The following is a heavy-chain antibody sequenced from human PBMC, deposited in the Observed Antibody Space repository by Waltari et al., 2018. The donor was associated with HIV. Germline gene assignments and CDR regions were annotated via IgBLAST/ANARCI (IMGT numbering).Heavy chain of an antibody. V-gene: IGHV4-34*02. J-gene: IGHJ2*01. D-gene: IGHD4-17*01. CDR2: INNRGIS. CDR3: ATRGDYGDLPKYFDL. CDR1: GGSFSPYY. Sequence: QVELQQGGAGLLKPSETLSLSCAVSGGSFSPYYWSWIRQPPGKGLEWMGEINNRGISSFQPSLEISLKISVDASEKQSSLHLTSGTAADTGVDDCATRGDYGDLPKYFDLWGRGTLVTVSS.